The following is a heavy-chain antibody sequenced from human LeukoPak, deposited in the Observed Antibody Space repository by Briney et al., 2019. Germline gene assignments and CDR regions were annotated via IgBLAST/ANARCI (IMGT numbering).Heavy chain of an antibody. D-gene: IGHD4-17*01. J-gene: IGHJ5*02. V-gene: IGHV3-74*01. Sequence: GGSLRLSCAASRFXFSNYWIHWVRQAPGKGLVWVSRIKSDGSSTTYADSVKGRFTISRDNAKKTLYLQMNSLRVEDTAVYYCARDYGDYANWFDPWGQGTLVTVSS. CDR1: RFXFSNYW. CDR2: IKSDGSST. CDR3: ARDYGDYANWFDP.